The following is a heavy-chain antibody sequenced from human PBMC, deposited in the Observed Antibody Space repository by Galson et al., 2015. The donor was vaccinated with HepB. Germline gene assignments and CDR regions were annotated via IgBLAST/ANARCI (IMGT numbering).Heavy chain of an antibody. Sequence: SLRLSCAASGFTFSSYAMSWVRQAPGKGLEWVSAISGSGGSTYYADSVKGRFTISRDNSKNTPYLQMNSLRAEDTAVYYCAKFPRGYKVSSYFDYWGQGTLVTVSS. CDR1: GFTFSSYA. CDR2: ISGSGGST. J-gene: IGHJ4*02. CDR3: AKFPRGYKVSSYFDY. V-gene: IGHV3-23*01. D-gene: IGHD5-18*01.